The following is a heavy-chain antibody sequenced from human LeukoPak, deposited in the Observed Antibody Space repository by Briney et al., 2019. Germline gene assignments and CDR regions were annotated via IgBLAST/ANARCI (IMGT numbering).Heavy chain of an antibody. J-gene: IGHJ4*02. V-gene: IGHV1-8*01. D-gene: IGHD3-10*01. Sequence: ASVKVSCKASGYTFTSYDINLVRQATGQGLEWMGWMNPNSGNTGYAQKFQGRVTMTRNTSISTAYMELSSLRSEDTAVYYCARAMAMVRGVIGPYYFDYWGQGTLVTISS. CDR1: GYTFTSYD. CDR3: ARAMAMVRGVIGPYYFDY. CDR2: MNPNSGNT.